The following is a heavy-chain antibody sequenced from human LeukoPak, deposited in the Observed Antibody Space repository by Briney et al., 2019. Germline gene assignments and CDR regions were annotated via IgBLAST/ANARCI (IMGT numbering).Heavy chain of an antibody. CDR1: GGSISSHY. CDR3: ARLSWYLDY. CDR2: IYYSGGT. Sequence: SETLSLTCTVSGGSISSHYWSWIRQPPGKGLEWIGYIYYSGGTNYNPSLKSRVTISVDTSKNQFSMKLSSVTGADTAVYYCARLSWYLDYWGEGTLVTVSS. V-gene: IGHV4-59*08. D-gene: IGHD6-13*01. J-gene: IGHJ4*02.